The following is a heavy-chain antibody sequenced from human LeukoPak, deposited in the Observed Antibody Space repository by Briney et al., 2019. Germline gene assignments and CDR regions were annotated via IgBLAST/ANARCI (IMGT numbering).Heavy chain of an antibody. CDR1: GFTFSDYY. CDR2: ISSSSSYT. CDR3: ATIGYCSGGSCYRLYYYYGMDV. V-gene: IGHV3-11*06. J-gene: IGHJ6*04. Sequence: AGGSLRLSCAASGFTFSDYYMSWIRQAPGKALEWVSYISSSSSYTNYADSVKGRFTISRDNAKNSLYLQMNSLRAEDTAVYYCATIGYCSGGSCYRLYYYYGMDVWGKGTTVTVSS. D-gene: IGHD2-15*01.